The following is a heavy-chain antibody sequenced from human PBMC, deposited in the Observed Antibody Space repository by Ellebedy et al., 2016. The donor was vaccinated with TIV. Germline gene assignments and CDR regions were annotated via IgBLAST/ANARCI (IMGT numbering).Heavy chain of an antibody. J-gene: IGHJ6*02. CDR2: IYYSGST. CDR1: SGSFTGYY. D-gene: IGHD5-18*01. CDR3: ARHVGGYNLGYGFYFGMDV. V-gene: IGHV4-59*08. Sequence: SETLSLTCTVSSGSFTGYYWSWIRQSPGKGLEWIGYIYYSGSTDYNPSLKSRATISVDTPKNQFSLKLSSVTAADTAVYYCARHVGGYNLGYGFYFGMDVWGQGTTVTVSS.